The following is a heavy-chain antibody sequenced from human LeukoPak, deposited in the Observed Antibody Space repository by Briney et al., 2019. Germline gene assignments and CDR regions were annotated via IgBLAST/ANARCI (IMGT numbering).Heavy chain of an antibody. Sequence: SETLSLTCTVSGDSISPHYWSWIRQPPGKGLEWIGCIFYSGSTPDTPPLKSRLSISVDTSTNQFSLRRGSVTAADTAVYYWARHPFISPFDYWGQGTLVTVSS. V-gene: IGHV4-59*08. CDR2: IFYSGST. CDR3: ARHPFISPFDY. D-gene: IGHD3-3*02. J-gene: IGHJ4*02. CDR1: GDSISPHY.